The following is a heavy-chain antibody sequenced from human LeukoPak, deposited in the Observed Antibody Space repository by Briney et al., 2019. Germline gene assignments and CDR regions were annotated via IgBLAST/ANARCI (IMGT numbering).Heavy chain of an antibody. V-gene: IGHV3-48*04. CDR2: ISSSSSST. Sequence: GGSLRLSCAASGFTFSSYSMNWVRQAPGKGLEWVSYISSSSSSTYYADSVTGRVTISRDNAKNSLYLQMNSLRAEDTAVYYCAREKPVGSYTMDVWGQGTTVIVCS. D-gene: IGHD3-16*01. CDR3: AREKPVGSYTMDV. J-gene: IGHJ6*02. CDR1: GFTFSSYS.